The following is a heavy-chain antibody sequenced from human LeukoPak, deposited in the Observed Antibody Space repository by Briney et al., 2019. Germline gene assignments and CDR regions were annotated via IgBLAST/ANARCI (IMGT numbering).Heavy chain of an antibody. V-gene: IGHV1-69*05. CDR2: IIPIFGTA. CDR1: GGTFSSYA. D-gene: IGHD5-12*01. J-gene: IGHJ6*03. Sequence: SVKVSCKASGGTFSSYAISWVRQAPGQGLEWMGGIIPIFGTANYAQKFQGRVTITTDESTSTAYMELSSLRSEDTAVYYCARLRYEGRYYYYYMDVWGKGTTVTVSS. CDR3: ARLRYEGRYYYYYMDV.